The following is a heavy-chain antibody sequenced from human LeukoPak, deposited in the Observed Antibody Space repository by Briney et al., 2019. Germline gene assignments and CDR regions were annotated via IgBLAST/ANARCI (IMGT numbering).Heavy chain of an antibody. CDR2: FGPEDGET. V-gene: IGHV1-24*01. D-gene: IGHD2-2*01. CDR3: ATAVVPAASGWFDP. CDR1: GYTLTELS. Sequence: EASVKVSCKVSGYTLTELSMHWVRQAPGKGLEWMGGFGPEDGETIYAQKFQGRVTMTEDTSTDTAYMELSSLRSEDTAVYYCATAVVPAASGWFDPWGQGTLVTVSS. J-gene: IGHJ5*02.